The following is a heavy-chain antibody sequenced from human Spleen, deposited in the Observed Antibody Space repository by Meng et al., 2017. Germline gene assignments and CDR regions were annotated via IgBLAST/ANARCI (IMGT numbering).Heavy chain of an antibody. CDR2: INPKSGDT. J-gene: IGHJ6*02. D-gene: IGHD2-15*01. Sequence: ASVKVSCKPSGYNFPDYYIHWVRRAPGQGLEWMGRINPKSGDTHYAQKFQARVTMTGDTSISTAYMELSGLRSDDTAMYYCASSVVVAGKYYYYYYGMDVWGQGTTVTVSS. CDR1: GYNFPDYY. V-gene: IGHV1-2*06. CDR3: ASSVVVAGKYYYYYYGMDV.